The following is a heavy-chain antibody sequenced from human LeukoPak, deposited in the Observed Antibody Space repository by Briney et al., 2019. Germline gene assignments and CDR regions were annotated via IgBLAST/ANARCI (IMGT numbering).Heavy chain of an antibody. CDR2: ITWNSGST. Sequence: SLSLSCAASGFTFDDYSRHWVRQAPGKGLGWVSGITWNSGSTGYADSVKGRFTISRDNANNSLYLQVNSLRDEDTAVYFCAKDSSYGYVDYWGQGTLVTVSS. D-gene: IGHD3-16*01. J-gene: IGHJ4*02. CDR3: AKDSSYGYVDY. V-gene: IGHV3-9*01. CDR1: GFTFDDYS.